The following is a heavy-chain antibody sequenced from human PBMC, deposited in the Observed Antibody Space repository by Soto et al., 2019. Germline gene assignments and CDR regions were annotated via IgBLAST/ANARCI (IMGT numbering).Heavy chain of an antibody. V-gene: IGHV3-23*01. Sequence: RGSLRLSCAASGFTFISYAMSWVRQAPGKGLEWVSAISGSGGSTYYADSVKGRFTISRDNSKNTLYLQMNSLRAEDTAVYYCAKVTPYCSGGSCYKYYFDYWGQGTLVTVSS. D-gene: IGHD2-15*01. J-gene: IGHJ4*02. CDR2: ISGSGGST. CDR1: GFTFISYA. CDR3: AKVTPYCSGGSCYKYYFDY.